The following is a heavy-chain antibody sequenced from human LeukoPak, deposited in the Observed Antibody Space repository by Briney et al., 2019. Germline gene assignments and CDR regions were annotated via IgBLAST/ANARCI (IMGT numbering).Heavy chain of an antibody. Sequence: PGGSLRLSCAASGFTFSSYAMHWVRQAPGKGLEYVSAISSNGGSTYYANSVKGRFTISRDNSKNTLYLQMGSLRAEDMAVYYCARAKSELELPLPDVWGKGTTVTVPS. CDR2: ISSNGGST. V-gene: IGHV3-64*01. J-gene: IGHJ6*04. D-gene: IGHD1-7*01. CDR3: ARAKSELELPLPDV. CDR1: GFTFSSYA.